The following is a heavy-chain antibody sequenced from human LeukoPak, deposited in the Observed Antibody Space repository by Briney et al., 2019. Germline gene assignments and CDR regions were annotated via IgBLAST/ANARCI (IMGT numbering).Heavy chain of an antibody. V-gene: IGHV1-69*13. CDR1: GGTFSSYA. J-gene: IGHJ5*02. Sequence: LVKVSCKASGGTFSSYAISWVRQAPGQGLEWMGGIIPIFGTANYAQKFQGRVTITADESTSTAYMELSSLRSEDTAVYYCARFPVRGVIIKAWFDPWGQGTLVTVSS. CDR2: IIPIFGTA. D-gene: IGHD3-10*01. CDR3: ARFPVRGVIIKAWFDP.